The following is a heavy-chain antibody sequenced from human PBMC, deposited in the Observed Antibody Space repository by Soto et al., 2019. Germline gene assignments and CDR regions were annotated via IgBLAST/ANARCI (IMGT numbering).Heavy chain of an antibody. Sequence: ASVKVSCKASGYTFTSYAMHWVRQAPGQRLEWMGWINAGNGNTKYSQKFQGRVTITRDTSASTAYMELSSLRSEDTAVYYCARDPLTTRDNCFDPWGQGTLVTVSS. CDR2: INAGNGNT. V-gene: IGHV1-3*01. CDR3: ARDPLTTRDNCFDP. J-gene: IGHJ5*02. CDR1: GYTFTSYA. D-gene: IGHD4-17*01.